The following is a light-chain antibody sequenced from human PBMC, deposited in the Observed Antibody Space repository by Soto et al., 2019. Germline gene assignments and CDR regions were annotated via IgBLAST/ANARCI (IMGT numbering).Light chain of an antibody. V-gene: IGLV2-8*01. CDR2: EVT. J-gene: IGLJ2*01. CDR1: SSDVGGYNY. Sequence: QSVLTQPPSASGSPGQSVTISCTGTSSDVGGYNYVSWYQQHPGKAPKLIIYEVTKRPSGVPDRFSGSKSGNTASLTVSGLQADDEADYYCNSYGGSNNLVFGGGTKSPS. CDR3: NSYGGSNNLV.